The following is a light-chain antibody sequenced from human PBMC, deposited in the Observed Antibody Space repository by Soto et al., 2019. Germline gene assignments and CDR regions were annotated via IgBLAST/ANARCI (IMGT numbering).Light chain of an antibody. CDR1: QSLLHITGETF. CDR3: MQSTQLPPT. V-gene: IGKV2D-29*02. CDR2: EVS. Sequence: LMTQHPLSLSVAPGQPASISCKSSQSLLHITGETFLFWYLQKPGQSPQLLIYEVSTRVSGVPDRFSGSGSGTDFTLEISRVETDDVGIYYCMQSTQLPPTFGQGTRLEI. J-gene: IGKJ5*01.